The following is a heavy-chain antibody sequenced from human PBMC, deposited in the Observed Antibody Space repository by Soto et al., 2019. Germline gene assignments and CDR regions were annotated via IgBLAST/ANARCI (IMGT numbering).Heavy chain of an antibody. Sequence: EVQLVESGGGLVKPGGSLRLSCAASGFTFSNAWMSWVRQAPGKGLEWVGRIKSKTDGGTTDYAAPVKGRFTISRDDSKNTLYLQMNSLKTEDTAVYYCTTDTMYYDYIWGSYRYGWGQGTLVTVSS. D-gene: IGHD3-16*02. CDR2: IKSKTDGGTT. CDR1: GFTFSNAW. CDR3: TTDTMYYDYIWGSYRYG. V-gene: IGHV3-15*01. J-gene: IGHJ4*02.